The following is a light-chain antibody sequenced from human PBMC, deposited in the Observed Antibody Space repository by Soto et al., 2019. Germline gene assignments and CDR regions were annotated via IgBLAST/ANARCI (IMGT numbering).Light chain of an antibody. J-gene: IGLJ1*01. CDR2: HVN. Sequence: QSVLTQPASVSGSPGQSITISCTGTSSVVGAYNFVSWYQQHPATVPKLMIYHVNNRPSGVSDRFSGSKSGNTASLTISGLQAEDGADYYCYSYTTSSTYVFGTGTKVTVL. V-gene: IGLV2-14*01. CDR3: YSYTTSSTYV. CDR1: SSVVGAYNF.